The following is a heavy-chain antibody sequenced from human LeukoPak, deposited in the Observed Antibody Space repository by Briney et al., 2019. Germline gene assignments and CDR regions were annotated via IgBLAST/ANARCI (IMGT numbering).Heavy chain of an antibody. J-gene: IGHJ4*02. Sequence: GGSLRLSCAASGFTVSSSYMYWVRQAPGKGLEWVSFFYRGDSTYYADSVKGRFTISRDNSKNTLYLQMNSLRAEDTAVYYCAKDLTVTTGVRGLHWGQGTLVTVSS. CDR2: FYRGDST. D-gene: IGHD4-17*01. CDR3: AKDLTVTTGVRGLH. V-gene: IGHV3-53*05. CDR1: GFTVSSSY.